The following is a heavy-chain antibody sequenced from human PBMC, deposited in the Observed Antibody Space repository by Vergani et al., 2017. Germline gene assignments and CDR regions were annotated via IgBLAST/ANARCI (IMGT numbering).Heavy chain of an antibody. J-gene: IGHJ3*02. CDR2: IYPDDSDI. CDR1: GHTFTKYW. Sequence: EVHLVQSGAEVKKPGESLKISCKGSGHTFTKYWIAWVRQLPGKGLEWMGIIYPDDSDIRYSPSFQGQVTISADQSISTAYLQWNTLKASDTATYYCARLPRDLRATENDAFDIWGLGTMVTVSS. CDR3: ARLPRDLRATENDAFDI. D-gene: IGHD1-14*01. V-gene: IGHV5-51*01.